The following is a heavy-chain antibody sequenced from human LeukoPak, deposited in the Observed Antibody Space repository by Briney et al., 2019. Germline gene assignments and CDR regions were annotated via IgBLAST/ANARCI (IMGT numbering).Heavy chain of an antibody. Sequence: ASVKVSCKASGGTFSSYAISWVRQAPGQGLEWMGGIIPIFGTANYAQKFQGRVTITADESTSTAYMELSSLRSEDTAVYYCARDRRGYDILTGYYMKGHFDYWGQGTLVTVSS. J-gene: IGHJ4*02. CDR2: IIPIFGTA. CDR3: ARDRRGYDILTGYYMKGHFDY. V-gene: IGHV1-69*13. D-gene: IGHD3-9*01. CDR1: GGTFSSYA.